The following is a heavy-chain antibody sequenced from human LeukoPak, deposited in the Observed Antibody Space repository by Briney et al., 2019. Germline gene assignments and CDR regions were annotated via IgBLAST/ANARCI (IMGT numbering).Heavy chain of an antibody. CDR2: IRSKAYGGTT. J-gene: IGHJ4*02. CDR3: TWGYYDSSGYYPY. CDR1: GFTFGDYA. D-gene: IGHD3-22*01. V-gene: IGHV3-49*04. Sequence: GGSLRLSCTASGFTFGDYAMSWVRQAPGKGMEWVGFIRSKAYGGTTEYAASVKGQSPISRDDSKSLAYPQMNSLKTEDTAVYYCTWGYYDSSGYYPYWGQGTLVTVSS.